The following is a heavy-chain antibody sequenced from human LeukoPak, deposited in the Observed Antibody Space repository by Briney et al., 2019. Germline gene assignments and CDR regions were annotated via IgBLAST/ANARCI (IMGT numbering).Heavy chain of an antibody. CDR2: ISAYNGNT. CDR3: ARPSSQWLGGDDI. V-gene: IGHV1-18*04. CDR1: GYTFTGYY. Sequence: ASVKVSCKASGYTFTGYYMHWVRQAPGQGLEWMGWISAYNGNTNYAQKLQGRVTMTTDTSTSTAYMELRSLRSDDTAVYYCARPSSQWLGGDDIWGQGTMVTVSS. J-gene: IGHJ3*02. D-gene: IGHD6-19*01.